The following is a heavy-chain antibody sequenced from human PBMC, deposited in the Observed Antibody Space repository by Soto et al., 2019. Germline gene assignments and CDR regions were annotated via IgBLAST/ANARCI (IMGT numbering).Heavy chain of an antibody. CDR1: GGSISSGGYS. Sequence: SETLSLTCAVSGGSISSGGYSWSWIRQPPGKGLEWIGYIYHSGSTYYNPSLKSRVTISVDRSKNQFSLKLSSVTAADTAVYYCARLMVRGVNIYYFDYWGQGTLVTVSS. CDR3: ARLMVRGVNIYYFDY. CDR2: IYHSGST. J-gene: IGHJ4*02. V-gene: IGHV4-30-2*01. D-gene: IGHD3-10*01.